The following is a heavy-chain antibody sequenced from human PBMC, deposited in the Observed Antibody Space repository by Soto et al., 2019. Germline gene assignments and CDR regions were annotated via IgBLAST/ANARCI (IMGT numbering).Heavy chain of an antibody. D-gene: IGHD3-3*01. Sequence: QVQLVQSGAEVKKPGSSVKVSCKASGGTFSSYAISWVRQAPGQGLEWMGGIIPIFGTANYAQKFQGRVTITADESTSTAYMELIRLRSEVTAVYYCARALLRFLEWSPGGYWGQGTLVTVSS. CDR3: ARALLRFLEWSPGGY. CDR2: IIPIFGTA. CDR1: GGTFSSYA. V-gene: IGHV1-69*01. J-gene: IGHJ4*02.